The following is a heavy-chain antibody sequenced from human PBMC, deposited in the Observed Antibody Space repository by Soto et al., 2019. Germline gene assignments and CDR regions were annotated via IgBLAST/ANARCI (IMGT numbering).Heavy chain of an antibody. J-gene: IGHJ4*02. CDR1: GFSFSSYA. D-gene: IGHD3-10*01. CDR3: AKGGGFGAGAYYNVAY. Sequence: EVQLLESGGGLVEPGGSLRLSCTASGFSFSSYAMTWVRQAPGKGLEWVSSTTDDGGRTFYADSVKGRFTISRDNSEHSGYLERTSGRAEDTAVYYWAKGGGFGAGAYYNVAYWGQGTLVTVSS. V-gene: IGHV3-23*01. CDR2: TTDDGGRT.